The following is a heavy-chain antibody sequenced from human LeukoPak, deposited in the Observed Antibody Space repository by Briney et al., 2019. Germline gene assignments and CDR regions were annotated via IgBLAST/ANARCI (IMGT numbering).Heavy chain of an antibody. D-gene: IGHD3-22*01. J-gene: IGHJ6*03. V-gene: IGHV3-49*04. CDR3: TRALPGYYDSSGYTYYYYYYMDV. CDR1: GLTYGVYA. CDR2: IRRKAYGGTT. Sequence: GGSLRLSCTASGLTYGVYAMSCVGQAPGEGGEGGGFIRRKAYGGTTEYAESVKGRFTISSDDSKSIAYLQMNSLKTEDTAVYYCTRALPGYYDSSGYTYYYYYYMDVWGKGTTVTISS.